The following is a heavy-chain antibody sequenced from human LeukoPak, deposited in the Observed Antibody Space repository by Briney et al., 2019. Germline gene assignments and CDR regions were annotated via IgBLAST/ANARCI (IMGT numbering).Heavy chain of an antibody. V-gene: IGHV3-30*03. Sequence: GRSLRLSCAASGFTFSSYGMHWVRQTPGKGLEWVAVISYDGSNKYYADSVKGRFTISRDNSKNTLYLQMNCLRAEDTAVYYCARETYYYDSRGDAFDIWGQGTMVTVSS. CDR1: GFTFSSYG. CDR2: ISYDGSNK. D-gene: IGHD3-22*01. J-gene: IGHJ3*02. CDR3: ARETYYYDSRGDAFDI.